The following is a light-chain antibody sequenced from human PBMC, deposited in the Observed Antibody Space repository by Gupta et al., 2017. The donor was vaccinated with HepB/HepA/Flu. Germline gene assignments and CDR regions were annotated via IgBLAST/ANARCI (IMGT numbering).Light chain of an antibody. Sequence: QSALTQPRSVSGSPGQSVTISCTTTSSYVATYNFVSWYQQHPGKVPKLMIYDVTKRPSGVPDRFSGSESGNTASLTISGLQAEDEAEYYCCSYAAYNTWVFGGGTKVTVL. V-gene: IGLV2-11*01. J-gene: IGLJ3*02. CDR1: SSYVATYNF. CDR2: DVT. CDR3: CSYAAYNTWV.